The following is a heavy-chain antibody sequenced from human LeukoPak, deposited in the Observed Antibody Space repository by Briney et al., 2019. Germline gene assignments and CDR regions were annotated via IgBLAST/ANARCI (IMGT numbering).Heavy chain of an antibody. D-gene: IGHD6-19*01. CDR3: ARDRRSGWYPFDS. Sequence: SETLSLTCTVSVGSISSSYWSWIRQTPGRGLEWIGCIYHTGSTNHHPSLKNRVAISVDTSKNQFSLKLSSVTAADTAVYYCARDRRSGWYPFDSWGQGTLVTVFS. J-gene: IGHJ4*02. V-gene: IGHV4-59*01. CDR1: VGSISSSY. CDR2: IYHTGST.